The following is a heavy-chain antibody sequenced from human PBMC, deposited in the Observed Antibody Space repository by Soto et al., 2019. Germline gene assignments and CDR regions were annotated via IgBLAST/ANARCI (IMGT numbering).Heavy chain of an antibody. CDR2: INHLGSI. Sequence: PSXTLSLTSVVSGGSLSDYFCSWILQPPGMALEWIGEINHLGSINYNPSLKSRVTMSVDTSKNQFSLTLNSVTAAHTASYYCARGGISHWAYFYYMDVWDRGTTVTVSS. CDR1: GGSLSDYF. J-gene: IGHJ6*03. V-gene: IGHV4-34*01. D-gene: IGHD2-21*01. CDR3: ARGGISHWAYFYYMDV.